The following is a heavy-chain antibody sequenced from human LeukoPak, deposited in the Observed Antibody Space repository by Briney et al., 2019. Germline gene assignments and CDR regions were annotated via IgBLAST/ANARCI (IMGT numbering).Heavy chain of an antibody. CDR1: GFTFSTYS. CDR2: ISASGTYI. D-gene: IGHD3-22*01. J-gene: IGHJ4*02. V-gene: IGHV3-21*06. Sequence: GGSLRLSCAASGFTFSTYSMNWVRQVPGKGLEWVSCISASGTYIYYADSVKGRFTISRDDAENSLYLQMNSLRVEDTAVYYCPRDTASSGYYYEDGFDYWGQGTLVTVTS. CDR3: PRDTASSGYYYEDGFDY.